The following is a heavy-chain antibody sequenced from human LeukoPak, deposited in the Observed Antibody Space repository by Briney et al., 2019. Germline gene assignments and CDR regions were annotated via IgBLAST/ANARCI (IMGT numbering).Heavy chain of an antibody. CDR3: ARGPVGGTTYNDGDAFDI. Sequence: PSETLSLTCTASGYSISSGYYWGWIRQPPGKGLEWIGSIYHSGSTYYNPSLKSRVTISVDTSKNQFSLKLSSVTAADTAVYYCARGPVGGTTYNDGDAFDIWGQGTMVTVSS. CDR1: GYSISSGYY. V-gene: IGHV4-38-2*02. J-gene: IGHJ3*02. CDR2: IYHSGST. D-gene: IGHD1-7*01.